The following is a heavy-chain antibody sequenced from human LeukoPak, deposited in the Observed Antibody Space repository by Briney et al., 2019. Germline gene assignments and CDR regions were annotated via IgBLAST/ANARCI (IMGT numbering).Heavy chain of an antibody. Sequence: GGSLRLSCAASEFSVGSNYMTWVRQAPGKGLEWVSLIYSGGSTYYADSVKGRFTISRDNAKNSLYLQMNSLRAEDTAVYYCARDPGAGVIDYWGQGTLVTVSS. CDR3: ARDPGAGVIDY. CDR1: EFSVGSNY. CDR2: IYSGGST. J-gene: IGHJ4*02. D-gene: IGHD1-26*01. V-gene: IGHV3-66*01.